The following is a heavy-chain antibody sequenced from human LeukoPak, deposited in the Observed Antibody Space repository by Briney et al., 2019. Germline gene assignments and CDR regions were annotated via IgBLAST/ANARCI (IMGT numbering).Heavy chain of an antibody. CDR2: ISSSGGYI. Sequence: GGSLRLSCAASGFTFSSYAMSWVRQAPGKGLEWVSTISSSGGYIYYADSVKGRFTISRDTAKNSLYLQMNSLRVEDTAVYNCARLRDTVTSASDYWGQGTLVTVSS. CDR3: ARLRDTVTSASDY. V-gene: IGHV3-21*01. CDR1: GFTFSSYA. D-gene: IGHD4-17*01. J-gene: IGHJ4*02.